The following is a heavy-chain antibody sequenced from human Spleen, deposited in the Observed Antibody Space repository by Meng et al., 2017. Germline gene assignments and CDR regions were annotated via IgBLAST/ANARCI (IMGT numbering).Heavy chain of an antibody. D-gene: IGHD6-13*01. CDR1: GYNFPDYY. Sequence: QGQLVPSWAEVKYPGATVKVSCKPSGYNFPDYYIHWVRQAPGQGLEWMGRIDPKNGDTHYAQKFQGRVTMTGDTSISTAYMDLSGLRSDDTAVYYCARDEDISAAGKLFGDYWGQGTLVTVPS. V-gene: IGHV1-2*06. J-gene: IGHJ4*02. CDR2: IDPKNGDT. CDR3: ARDEDISAAGKLFGDY.